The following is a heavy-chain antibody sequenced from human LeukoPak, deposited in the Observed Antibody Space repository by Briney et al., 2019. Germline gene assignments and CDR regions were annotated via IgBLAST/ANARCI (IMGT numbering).Heavy chain of an antibody. CDR1: GGSISSYY. Sequence: PSETLSLTCTVSGGSISSYYWSWIRQPPGKGLEWIGYIYYSGSTYYNPSLKSRVTISVDTSKNQFSLKLSSVTAADTAVYYCARHTDFPGYYYDSSGYSAAFDIWGQGTMVTVSS. CDR2: IYYSGST. J-gene: IGHJ3*02. V-gene: IGHV4-59*04. CDR3: ARHTDFPGYYYDSSGYSAAFDI. D-gene: IGHD3-22*01.